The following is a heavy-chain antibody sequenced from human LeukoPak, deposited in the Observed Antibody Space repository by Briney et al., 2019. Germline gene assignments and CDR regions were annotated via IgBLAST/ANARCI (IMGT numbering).Heavy chain of an antibody. CDR1: GFTFSSYA. J-gene: IGHJ3*02. D-gene: IGHD3-10*01. V-gene: IGHV3-30*14. CDR2: ISYDGSNK. Sequence: GGSLRLSCAASGFTFSSYAMHWVRQAPGKGLEWVAVISYDGSNKYYADSVKGRFTISRDNSKNTLYLQMNSLRAEDTAVYYCAREGYYYGSGSYYNEAFDIWGQGTMVTVSS. CDR3: AREGYYYGSGSYYNEAFDI.